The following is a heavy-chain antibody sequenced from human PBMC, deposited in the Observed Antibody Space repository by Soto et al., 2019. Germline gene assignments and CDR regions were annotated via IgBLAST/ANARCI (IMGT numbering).Heavy chain of an antibody. Sequence: GSLRLSCAASGFTFCGSAMHWVRQASGKGLEWVGRIRSKANSYATACAASVKGRFTISRDDSKNTAYLQMNSLKTEDTAVYYCSSSSSSPYYYYGMDVWGQGTTVTVSS. CDR3: SSSSSSPYYYYGMDV. D-gene: IGHD6-13*01. V-gene: IGHV3-73*01. CDR2: IRSKANSYAT. J-gene: IGHJ6*02. CDR1: GFTFCGSA.